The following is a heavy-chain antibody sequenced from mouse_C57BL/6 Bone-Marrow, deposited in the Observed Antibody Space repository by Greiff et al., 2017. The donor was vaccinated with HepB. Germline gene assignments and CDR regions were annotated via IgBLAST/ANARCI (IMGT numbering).Heavy chain of an antibody. CDR1: GYAFTNYL. D-gene: IGHD1-1*01. Sequence: VQLQQSGAELVRPGTSVKVSCKASGYAFTNYLIEWVKQRPGQGLEWIGVINPGSGGTNYNEKFKGKATLTADKSSSTAYMQLSSLTSEDSAVYFCASVYYYGSSWFADWGQGTMVTVSA. J-gene: IGHJ3*01. V-gene: IGHV1-54*01. CDR2: INPGSGGT. CDR3: ASVYYYGSSWFAD.